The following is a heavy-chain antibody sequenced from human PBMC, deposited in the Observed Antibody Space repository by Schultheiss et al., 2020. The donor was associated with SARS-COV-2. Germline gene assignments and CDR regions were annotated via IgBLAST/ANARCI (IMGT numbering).Heavy chain of an antibody. CDR3: TTDLSRITIFGVVIGLDYYYYGMDV. D-gene: IGHD3-3*01. Sequence: GGSLRLSCAASGFTFSSYGMHWVRQAPGKGLEWVAVISYDGSNKYYADSVKGRFTISRDNSKNTLYLQMNSLKTEDTAVYYCTTDLSRITIFGVVIGLDYYYYGMDVWGQGTTVTVSS. CDR1: GFTFSSYG. V-gene: IGHV3-30*03. CDR2: ISYDGSNK. J-gene: IGHJ6*02.